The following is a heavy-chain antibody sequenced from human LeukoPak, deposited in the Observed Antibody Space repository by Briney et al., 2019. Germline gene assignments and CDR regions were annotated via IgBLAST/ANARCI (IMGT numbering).Heavy chain of an antibody. J-gene: IGHJ3*02. V-gene: IGHV3-23*01. Sequence: GGSLRLSCAASGFTLSSYAMSWVRQAPGKGLEWVSAISGSGGSTYYADSVKGRFTISRDNSKNTLYLQMNSLRAEDTAVYYCAKDPHYYDSSGLATDAFDIWGQGTMVTVSS. D-gene: IGHD3-22*01. CDR3: AKDPHYYDSSGLATDAFDI. CDR1: GFTLSSYA. CDR2: ISGSGGST.